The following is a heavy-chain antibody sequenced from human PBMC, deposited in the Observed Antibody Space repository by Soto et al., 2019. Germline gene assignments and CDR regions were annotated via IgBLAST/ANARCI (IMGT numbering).Heavy chain of an antibody. CDR2: IYYSGST. Sequence: SETLSLTCTVSGGSVSSGSYYWSWIRQPPGKGLEWIGYIYYSGSTNYNPSLKSRVTISVDTSKNQFSLKLSSVTAADTAVYYCARRRNYYDSSGQKDAFDIWGQGTMVTVSS. V-gene: IGHV4-61*01. CDR1: GGSVSSGSYY. D-gene: IGHD3-22*01. J-gene: IGHJ3*02. CDR3: ARRRNYYDSSGQKDAFDI.